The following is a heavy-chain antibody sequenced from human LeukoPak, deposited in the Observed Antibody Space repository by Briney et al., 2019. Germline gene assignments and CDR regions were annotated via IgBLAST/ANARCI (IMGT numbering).Heavy chain of an antibody. Sequence: GGSLRLSCAASGFTFSSFAMSGVRPAPGKGVEWGSAICGSVGSTYYAASVKRRFTISRDNSKNSLYLQMNSLRAEDTAVYYCAKWGSDSSGYYSSYYYYYMDVWGKGTTVTVSS. CDR2: ICGSVGST. CDR3: AKWGSDSSGYYSSYYYYYMDV. CDR1: GFTFSSFA. D-gene: IGHD3-22*01. J-gene: IGHJ6*03. V-gene: IGHV3-23*01.